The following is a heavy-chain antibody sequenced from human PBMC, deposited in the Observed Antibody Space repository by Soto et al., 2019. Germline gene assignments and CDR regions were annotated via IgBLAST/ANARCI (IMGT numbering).Heavy chain of an antibody. D-gene: IGHD6-13*01. CDR3: ASQAADGTIGFDYYYYGMDV. CDR1: GGSISSSNW. CDR2: IYHSGST. J-gene: IGHJ6*02. V-gene: IGHV4-4*02. Sequence: QVQLQESGPGLVKPSGTLSLTCAVSGGSISSSNWWSWVRQPPGKGLEWIGGIYHSGSTNYNPSLKSRVTISVDKSKNQFSLKLSSVAAEDTAVYYCASQAADGTIGFDYYYYGMDVWGQGTTVTVSS.